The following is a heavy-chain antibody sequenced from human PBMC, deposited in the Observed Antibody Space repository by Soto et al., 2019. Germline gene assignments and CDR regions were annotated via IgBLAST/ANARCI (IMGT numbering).Heavy chain of an antibody. J-gene: IGHJ4*02. CDR3: ARRIAVAGTYDH. V-gene: IGHV3-74*01. CDR2: IDGDGTTT. CDR1: GFTFNSYW. D-gene: IGHD6-19*01. Sequence: VSVRLSCAAAGFTFNSYWMHWVRQVPWKGLECVSRIDGDGTTTHYADSVKGRFTISRDNAKNTLYLQMNSLRAEDSAVYLCARRIAVAGTYDHWGQGTLVTVSS.